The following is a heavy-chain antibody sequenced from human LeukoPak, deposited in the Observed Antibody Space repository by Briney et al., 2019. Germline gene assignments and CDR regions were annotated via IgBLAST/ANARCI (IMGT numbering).Heavy chain of an antibody. J-gene: IGHJ4*02. V-gene: IGHV3-23*01. CDR3: AKGLSSGWNLKGSDY. Sequence: TGGSLRLSCAASGFTFSSYAMSWVRQAPGKGLEWVSSISGSGGNTFYEDSVRGRFTVSRDNSRDNSKNTLYLQMNNLITTRTSVYYCAKGLSSGWNLKGSDYWGQGTLVTVSS. CDR2: ISGSGGNT. CDR1: GFTFSSYA. D-gene: IGHD6-19*01.